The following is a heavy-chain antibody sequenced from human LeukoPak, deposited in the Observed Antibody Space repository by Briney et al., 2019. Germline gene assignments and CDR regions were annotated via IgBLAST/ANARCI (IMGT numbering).Heavy chain of an antibody. Sequence: GASVNVSCKASGGTFSSYAISWVRQAPGQGLEWMGRIIPILGIANYAQKFQGRVTITADKSTSTAYMELSSLGSEDTAVYYCARSLPYDSSGYNWFDPCGQGTLVTVSS. V-gene: IGHV1-69*04. D-gene: IGHD3-22*01. CDR1: GGTFSSYA. J-gene: IGHJ5*02. CDR2: IIPILGIA. CDR3: ARSLPYDSSGYNWFDP.